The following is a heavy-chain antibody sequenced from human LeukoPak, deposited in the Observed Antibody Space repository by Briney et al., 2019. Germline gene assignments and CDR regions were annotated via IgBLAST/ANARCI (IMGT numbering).Heavy chain of an antibody. Sequence: SETLSLTCAVYGGSFSGYYWSWIRQPPGKGLEWIGEINHSGSTNYNPSLKSRVTISVDTSKNQFSLKLSSVTAADTAVYYCAREGRGRYSSSWFVSPPGMDVWGQGTTVTVSS. J-gene: IGHJ6*02. V-gene: IGHV4-34*01. CDR2: INHSGST. CDR1: GGSFSGYY. D-gene: IGHD6-13*01. CDR3: AREGRGRYSSSWFVSPPGMDV.